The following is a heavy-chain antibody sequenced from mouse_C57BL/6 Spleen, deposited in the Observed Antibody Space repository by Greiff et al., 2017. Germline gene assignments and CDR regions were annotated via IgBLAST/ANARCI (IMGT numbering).Heavy chain of an antibody. Sequence: VQLQQSVSALVMPGASVQLSCKASVYTFTDSNMHWVKQSPGQGLEWIGTINPPNGGTSYTPKFQGKAAITVDTSSSTAYLELSSLTSEDSAVYYCARAGVSSFYAWAYWGQGASVAVSA. V-gene: IGHV1-22*01. J-gene: IGHJ3*01. D-gene: IGHD2-3*01. CDR1: VYTFTDSN. CDR3: ARAGVSSFYAWAY. CDR2: INPPNGGT.